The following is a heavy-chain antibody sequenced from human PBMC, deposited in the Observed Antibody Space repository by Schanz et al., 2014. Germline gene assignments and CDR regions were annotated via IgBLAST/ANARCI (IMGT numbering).Heavy chain of an antibody. D-gene: IGHD6-6*01. CDR3: ARDQSPYTNSSDVRYFDY. V-gene: IGHV1-69*04. CDR1: GGTFSTYP. CDR2: IIPIHGIV. Sequence: QVQLVQSGAEVKKPGSSMKVSCKASGGTFSTYPINWLRQAPGQGLEWMGRIIPIHGIVNYAQRFQDRVRITADKSTSTAYMELSSLRSDDTAVDYCARDQSPYTNSSDVRYFDYWGQGSLVTVSS. J-gene: IGHJ4*02.